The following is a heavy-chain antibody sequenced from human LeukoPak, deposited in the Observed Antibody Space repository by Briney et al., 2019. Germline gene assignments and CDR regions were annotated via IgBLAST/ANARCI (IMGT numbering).Heavy chain of an antibody. D-gene: IGHD6-19*01. CDR1: GFTFSSYG. CDR3: AKVGRYSSGWLDGFDY. J-gene: IGHJ4*02. CDR2: IWYDGSNN. Sequence: PGRTLRLTCAASGFTFSSYGMHWVHQAPGKGLEWVAVIWYDGSNNYYAASVTGRFTIFRDNSKNTQYLQMNSLRAEDTAVYYCAKVGRYSSGWLDGFDYWGQGTVVTVSS. V-gene: IGHV3-33*06.